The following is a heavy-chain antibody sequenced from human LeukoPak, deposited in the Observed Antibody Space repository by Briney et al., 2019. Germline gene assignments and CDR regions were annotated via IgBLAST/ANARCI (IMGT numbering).Heavy chain of an antibody. D-gene: IGHD2-2*01. Sequence: ASVKVSCKASGYTFTSYGISWVRQAPGQGLEWMGWISAYNGNTNYARKLQGRVTMTTDTSTSTAYMELRSLRSDDTAVYYCARDAQHYCSSTSCYGPRSGADYYYYYMDVWGKGTTVTVSS. J-gene: IGHJ6*03. V-gene: IGHV1-18*01. CDR1: GYTFTSYG. CDR2: ISAYNGNT. CDR3: ARDAQHYCSSTSCYGPRSGADYYYYYMDV.